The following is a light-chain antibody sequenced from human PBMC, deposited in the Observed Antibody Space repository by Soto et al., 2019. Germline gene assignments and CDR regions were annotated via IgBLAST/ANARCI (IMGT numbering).Light chain of an antibody. J-gene: IGKJ1*01. V-gene: IGKV3-20*01. CDR1: ESVSSTY. CDR2: GAS. CDR3: QQYGISPWT. Sequence: EIVLTQSPGTLSLSPGERATLSCRASESVSSTYLAWYQQKPGQAPRLLIFGASSRATGIPDRFSGSGSGTAFTLTTSRLEPEDFAVYHCQQYGISPWTFGQGTKVDI.